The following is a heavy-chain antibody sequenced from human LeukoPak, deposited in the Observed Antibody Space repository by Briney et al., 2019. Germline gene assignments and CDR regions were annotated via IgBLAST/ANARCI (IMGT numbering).Heavy chain of an antibody. D-gene: IGHD2-2*01. CDR1: GGSISSSSHY. J-gene: IGHJ4*02. CDR2: INYSGST. V-gene: IGHV4-39*01. Sequence: SETLSLTCTVSGGSISSSSHYWSWIRQPPGKGLEWIASINYSGSTYYNPSLKSRVTISVDTSKNQFSLKLSSVTAADTAVYYCARHRPHIVVVPAAPFDYWGQGTPVTVSS. CDR3: ARHRPHIVVVPAAPFDY.